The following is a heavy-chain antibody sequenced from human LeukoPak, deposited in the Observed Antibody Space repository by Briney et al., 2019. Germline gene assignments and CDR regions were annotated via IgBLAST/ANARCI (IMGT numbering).Heavy chain of an antibody. Sequence: PGGSLRLSCAASGFTFSSYAMSWVRQAPGKGLEWVSAISDSGRYIYYADSVGGRFTISRDNSKNTLCLQMNSLRAEDTAVYYCAKKLVAGSGSKNWFDSWGQGTLVTVSS. J-gene: IGHJ5*01. V-gene: IGHV3-23*01. CDR1: GFTFSSYA. D-gene: IGHD3-10*01. CDR2: ISDSGRYI. CDR3: AKKLVAGSGSKNWFDS.